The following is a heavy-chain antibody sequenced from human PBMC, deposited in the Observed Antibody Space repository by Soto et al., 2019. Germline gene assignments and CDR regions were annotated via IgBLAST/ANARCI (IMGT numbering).Heavy chain of an antibody. Sequence: EVQLVESGGTLVQPGGSLRLSCAASGFRFSIYSMNWVRQAPGKGLEWSAYITSDTKTIKYADSVRGRFTISRDNGKNSVYLQMNSLRDEDTAVYYCARSVEGHFDYWGQGTVVTVSA. CDR2: ITSDTKTI. V-gene: IGHV3-48*02. D-gene: IGHD6-19*01. CDR1: GFRFSIYS. CDR3: ARSVEGHFDY. J-gene: IGHJ4*02.